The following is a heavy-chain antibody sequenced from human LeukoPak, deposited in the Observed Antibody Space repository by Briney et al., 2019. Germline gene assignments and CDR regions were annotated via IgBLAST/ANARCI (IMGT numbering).Heavy chain of an antibody. J-gene: IGHJ4*02. V-gene: IGHV4-39*01. CDR3: ARQNYDILTGYYSTPFDY. D-gene: IGHD3-9*01. Sequence: SETLSLTCTVSGGSISSYYWGWIRQPPGKGLEWIGSIYYSGSTYYNPSLKSRVTISVDTSKNQFSLKLSSVTAADTAVYYCARQNYDILTGYYSTPFDYWGQGTLVTVSS. CDR2: IYYSGST. CDR1: GGSISSYY.